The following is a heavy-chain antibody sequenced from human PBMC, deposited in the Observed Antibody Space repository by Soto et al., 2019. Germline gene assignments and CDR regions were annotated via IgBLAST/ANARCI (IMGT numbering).Heavy chain of an antibody. Sequence: ASVKVSCKASGYTFTSYDINWVRQATGQGLEWMGWMNPNSGNTGYAQKFQGRVTMTRNTSISTAYMELSSLRSEDTAVYYCVRAGGWVDYYDSSGYYAFDIWGQGTMVTVSS. CDR2: MNPNSGNT. CDR1: GYTFTSYD. V-gene: IGHV1-8*01. J-gene: IGHJ3*02. D-gene: IGHD3-22*01. CDR3: VRAGGWVDYYDSSGYYAFDI.